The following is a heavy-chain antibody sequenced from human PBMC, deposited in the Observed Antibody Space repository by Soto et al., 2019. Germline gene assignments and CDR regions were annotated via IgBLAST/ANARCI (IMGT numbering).Heavy chain of an antibody. CDR1: GFTFSSYS. J-gene: IGHJ4*02. CDR2: ISSTSSYI. CDR3: ARDFGTFYSDSSGYHYRGYFDY. Sequence: PVGSLRLSCAASGFTFSSYSMNWFRQAPVNGLEWVSSISSTSSYIYYADSLKGRFTISRDNAKNSLYLQMNSLRAADTAVYYCARDFGTFYSDSSGYHYRGYFDYWGQGTQVTVSS. V-gene: IGHV3-21*01. D-gene: IGHD3-22*01.